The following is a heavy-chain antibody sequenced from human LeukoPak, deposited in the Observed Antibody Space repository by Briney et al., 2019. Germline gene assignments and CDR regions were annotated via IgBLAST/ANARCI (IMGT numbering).Heavy chain of an antibody. CDR1: GGSISSYY. CDR3: AGTSKAAFDI. Sequence: SETLSLTCTVSGGSISSYYWSWIRQPPGKGLEWIGYIYYSGITNYKPSLKSRVTISVDTSKNQFSLRLSSVTAADTAVYFCAGTSKAAFDIWGQGTMVTVSS. J-gene: IGHJ3*02. V-gene: IGHV4-59*01. CDR2: IYYSGIT. D-gene: IGHD6-13*01.